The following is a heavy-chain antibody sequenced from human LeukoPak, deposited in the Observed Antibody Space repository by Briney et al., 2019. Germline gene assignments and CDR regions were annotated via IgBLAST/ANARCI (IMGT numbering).Heavy chain of an antibody. J-gene: IGHJ3*02. Sequence: GGSLRLSCAASGFSFSPYSINWLRQAPGKGLGWVSYIDSSSGTIYYADSVRGRFTISGDNAKNSLYLQMNSLRAEDTAVYYCARVRSSYYYESSGYYHYDAFDIWGQGTMVTVSS. CDR1: GFSFSPYS. CDR3: ARVRSSYYYESSGYYHYDAFDI. CDR2: IDSSSGTI. V-gene: IGHV3-48*01. D-gene: IGHD3-22*01.